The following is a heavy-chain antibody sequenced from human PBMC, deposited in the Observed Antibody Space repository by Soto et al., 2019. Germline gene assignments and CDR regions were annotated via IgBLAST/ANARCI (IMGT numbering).Heavy chain of an antibody. CDR3: ARASCSGGSCYSYYFDY. CDR2: ISAYNGNT. D-gene: IGHD2-15*01. Sequence: QVQLVQSGAEVKKPGASVKVSCKASGYTFTGYGLSWVRQAPGKGLEWMGWISAYNGNTNYAQKLQGRVTMTTDTSTSPAYMEPRSLRSDDTAVYSCARASCSGGSCYSYYFDYWGQGTLVTVSS. V-gene: IGHV1-18*01. J-gene: IGHJ4*02. CDR1: GYTFTGYG.